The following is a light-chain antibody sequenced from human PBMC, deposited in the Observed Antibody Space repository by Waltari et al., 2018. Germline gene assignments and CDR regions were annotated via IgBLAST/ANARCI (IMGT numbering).Light chain of an antibody. V-gene: IGLV1-51*01. CDR2: DNN. J-gene: IGLJ2*01. CDR3: GTWDSRLSAGEV. Sequence: QSVLTQPPSVSAAAGQRVTIPCSGSRSNIGNNYVAWYNQLPGAAPRLLIYDNNKRPSQISDRFSGSKSGTSATLGITGLRTGDEAVYYCGTWDSRLSAGEVFGGGTKLTVL. CDR1: RSNIGNNY.